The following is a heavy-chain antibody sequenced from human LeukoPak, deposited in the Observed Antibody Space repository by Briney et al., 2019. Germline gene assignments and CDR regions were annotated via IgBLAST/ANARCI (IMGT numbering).Heavy chain of an antibody. CDR2: ISVYNGNT. CDR1: GYTFTNYG. Sequence: GASVKVSCKASGYTFTNYGIAWVRQAPGQGLEWVGWISVYNGNTNYAEKLQGRVNVTTDRSTSTAYMELRSLRSDDTAVYYCARHGGWYPYFDNWGQGVLATVSS. J-gene: IGHJ4*02. CDR3: ARHGGWYPYFDN. D-gene: IGHD2-15*01. V-gene: IGHV1-18*01.